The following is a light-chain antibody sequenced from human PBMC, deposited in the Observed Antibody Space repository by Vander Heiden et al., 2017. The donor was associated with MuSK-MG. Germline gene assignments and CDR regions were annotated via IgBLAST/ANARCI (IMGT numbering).Light chain of an antibody. Sequence: DIQMTQSPSSLSASVGDRVTITCRASQSISSYLNWYQQKPGKAPKLLIYAASSLQSGVPSRFSGSGSGTEFTLTISSLQPEDFATYYCQQSYSTITVGQGTRLEIK. CDR1: QSISSY. CDR2: AAS. J-gene: IGKJ5*01. CDR3: QQSYSTIT. V-gene: IGKV1-39*01.